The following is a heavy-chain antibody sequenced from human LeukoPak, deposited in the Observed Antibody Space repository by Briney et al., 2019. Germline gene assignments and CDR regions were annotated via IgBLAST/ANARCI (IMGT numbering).Heavy chain of an antibody. J-gene: IGHJ5*02. D-gene: IGHD6-19*01. CDR1: GGSFSGYY. CDR3: ARLHRKQWLVRWFDP. CDR2: INHSGST. Sequence: TSETLSLTCAVYGGSFSGYYWSWIRQPPGKGLEWIGEINHSGSTNYNPSLKSRVTISVDTSKNQFSLKLSSVTAADTAVYYCARLHRKQWLVRWFDPWGQGTLVTVFS. V-gene: IGHV4-34*01.